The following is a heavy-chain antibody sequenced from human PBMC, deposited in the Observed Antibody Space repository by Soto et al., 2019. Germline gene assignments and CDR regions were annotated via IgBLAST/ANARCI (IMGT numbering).Heavy chain of an antibody. CDR1: GFTFSRYG. V-gene: IGHV3-21*06. CDR2: ISSSTSYV. J-gene: IGHJ5*01. Sequence: LRLSCAASGFTFSRYGMNWLLQAPGKGLEWVASISSSTSYVYYADSVKGRFSTSRDNAKNILYLEMYGLRTEDTAVYYCARDPSEGRVGNWFESWGQGTLVTVSS. CDR3: ARDPSEGRVGNWFES. D-gene: IGHD2-2*01.